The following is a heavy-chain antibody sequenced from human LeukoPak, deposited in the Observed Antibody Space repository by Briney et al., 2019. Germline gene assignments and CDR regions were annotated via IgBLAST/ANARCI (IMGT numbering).Heavy chain of an antibody. V-gene: IGHV4-59*01. CDR3: AKGHYYLDY. J-gene: IGHJ4*02. Sequence: SETLSLTCTVPGDSINSYYWSWIRQPPGKGLEWIGNIYYSGSANYNPSLKSRVTISLDTSKNQFSLKLSSVTAADTAVYYCAKGHYYLDYWGQGTLVTVSS. CDR2: IYYSGSA. D-gene: IGHD3-10*01. CDR1: GDSINSYY.